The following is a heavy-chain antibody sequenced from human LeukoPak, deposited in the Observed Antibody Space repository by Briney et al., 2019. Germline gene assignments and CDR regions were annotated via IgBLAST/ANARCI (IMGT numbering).Heavy chain of an antibody. CDR3: ARGFYYDSSGYPDY. CDR2: ISYDGSNK. V-gene: IGHV3-30*04. Sequence: GGSLRLSCAASGFTFSSYAMHWVRQAPGKGLEWVAVISYDGSNKYHADSVKGRFTISRDNSKNTLYLQMNSLRAEDTAVYYCARGFYYDSSGYPDYWGQGTLVTVSS. CDR1: GFTFSSYA. J-gene: IGHJ4*02. D-gene: IGHD3-22*01.